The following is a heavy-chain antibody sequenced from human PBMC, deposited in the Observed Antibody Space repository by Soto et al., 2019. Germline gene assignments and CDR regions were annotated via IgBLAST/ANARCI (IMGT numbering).Heavy chain of an antibody. V-gene: IGHV4-59*01. J-gene: IGHJ4*02. CDR1: GDSISTFY. Sequence: PAETLTLTCTVSGDSISTFYLGWMRQSPGKELEWIGYVYYTGSTNYNPSHKSRVTISVDRSKNLFSLKLTSANAADTAVYYCARGRTVRNYADDSSDYFYFFDYWGQGTQVTVSS. CDR2: VYYTGST. CDR3: ARGRTVRNYADDSSDYFYFFDY. D-gene: IGHD3-22*01.